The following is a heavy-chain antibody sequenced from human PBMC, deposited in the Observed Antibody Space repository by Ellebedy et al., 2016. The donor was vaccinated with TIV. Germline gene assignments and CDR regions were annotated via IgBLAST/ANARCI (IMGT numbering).Heavy chain of an antibody. D-gene: IGHD3-22*01. J-gene: IGHJ4*02. CDR2: IYYSGST. V-gene: IGHV4-39*01. Sequence: SETLSLXXTVSGGSISSSSYYWGWIRQPPGKGLEWIGSIYYSGSTYYNPSLKSRVTISVDTSKNQFSLKLSSVTAADTAVYYCASHYYYDSSGYYYGFSTVDYWGQGTLVTVSS. CDR1: GGSISSSSYY. CDR3: ASHYYYDSSGYYYGFSTVDY.